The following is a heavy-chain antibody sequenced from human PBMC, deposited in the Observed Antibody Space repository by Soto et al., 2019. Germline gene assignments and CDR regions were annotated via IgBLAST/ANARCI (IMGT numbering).Heavy chain of an antibody. V-gene: IGHV1-18*01. J-gene: IGHJ4*02. CDR3: ARDNDSSGYYSPPDY. Sequence: QVQLVQSGAEVKKPGASVKVSCKASGYTFTSYGISWVRQAPGQGLEWMGWISAYNGNTNYAQKLQGRVTMTTDTSXXTAYMELRSLRSDDTAVYYCARDNDSSGYYSPPDYWGQGTLVTVSS. CDR1: GYTFTSYG. D-gene: IGHD3-22*01. CDR2: ISAYNGNT.